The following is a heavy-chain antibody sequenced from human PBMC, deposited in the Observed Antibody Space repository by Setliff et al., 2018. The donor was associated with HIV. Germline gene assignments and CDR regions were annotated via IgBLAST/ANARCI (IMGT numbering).Heavy chain of an antibody. CDR1: GVSFSSSGLY. Sequence: SGPTLVNPTETLTVTCSISGVSFSSSGLYAGWIHQPPGKALEWLAVIYGDGTDFFRPSLKSRLSITKDASKNQVVLTMTNMDPADTATYYCVFGRGDGYFDYWGQGTLVTVSS. CDR3: VFGRGDGYFDY. D-gene: IGHD3-10*01. CDR2: IYGDGTD. V-gene: IGHV2-5*02. J-gene: IGHJ4*02.